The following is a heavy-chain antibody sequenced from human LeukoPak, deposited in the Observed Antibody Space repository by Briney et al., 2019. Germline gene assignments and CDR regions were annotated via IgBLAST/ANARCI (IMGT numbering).Heavy chain of an antibody. V-gene: IGHV4-30-2*01. J-gene: IGHJ4*02. CDR2: INHSGST. D-gene: IGHD3-10*01. CDR3: ARVPTYYYAYLHYFDY. CDR1: GGSISSGGYY. Sequence: SQTLSLTCSVSGGSISSGGYYWSWIRQPPGKGLEWIGEINHSGSTNYNPSLKSRVTISVDTSKNQFSLKLSSVTAADTAVYYCARVPTYYYAYLHYFDYWGQGTLVTVSS.